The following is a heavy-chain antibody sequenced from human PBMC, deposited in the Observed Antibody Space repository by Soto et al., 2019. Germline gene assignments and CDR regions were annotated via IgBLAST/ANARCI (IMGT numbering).Heavy chain of an antibody. D-gene: IGHD1-1*01. V-gene: IGHV3-33*01. J-gene: IGHJ4*02. CDR3: VRGDNWNDEASDY. CDR2: ICSDGNNR. CDR1: GFMFSNHG. Sequence: QVQLVEAGGGVVQPGRSLRLSCAASGFMFSNHGMHWVRQAPGKGLEWVAVICSDGNNRYYADSVKGRFTISRDNSKNTVYLQMSSLRVEDTAVYYCVRGDNWNDEASDYWGQGTLVTVSS.